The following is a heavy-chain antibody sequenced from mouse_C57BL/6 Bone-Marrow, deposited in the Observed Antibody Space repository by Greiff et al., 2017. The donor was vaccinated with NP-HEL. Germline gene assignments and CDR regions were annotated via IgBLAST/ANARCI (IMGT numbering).Heavy chain of an antibody. Sequence: EVKLMESGAELVRPGASVKLSCTASGFHIKDYYMHWVKQRPEQGLEWIGRIDPEDGDTEYAPKFQGKATMTADTSSNTAYLQLSSLTSEDTAVYYCTPRDYYGTFYAMDYWVKEPQSPSPQ. CDR2: IDPEDGDT. CDR3: TPRDYYGTFYAMDY. J-gene: IGHJ4*01. CDR1: GFHIKDYY. D-gene: IGHD1-1*01. V-gene: IGHV14-1*01.